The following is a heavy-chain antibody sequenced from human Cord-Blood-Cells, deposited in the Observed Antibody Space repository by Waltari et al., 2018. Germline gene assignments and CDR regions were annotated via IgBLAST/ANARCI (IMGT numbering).Heavy chain of an antibody. Sequence: VPLQEAGPRLVKPAETLSRTGTAPGRSLSSHSWSWNLQPAGRGLEWIGRIYTSGSTNYNPSLKSRVTMSVDTSKNQFSLKLSSVTAADTAVYYCARDDYSNYYYYYMDVWGKGTTVTVSS. J-gene: IGHJ6*03. D-gene: IGHD4-4*01. CDR1: GRSLSSHS. V-gene: IGHV4-4*07. CDR2: IYTSGST. CDR3: ARDDYSNYYYYYMDV.